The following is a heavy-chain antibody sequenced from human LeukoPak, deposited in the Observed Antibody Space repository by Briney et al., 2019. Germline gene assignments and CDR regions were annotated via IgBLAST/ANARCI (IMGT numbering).Heavy chain of an antibody. V-gene: IGHV3-20*04. J-gene: IGHJ4*02. D-gene: IGHD3-10*01. CDR3: ARALWNYGSGSYYFDY. CDR2: INWNGGST. CDR1: GFTFDDYG. Sequence: GGSLRLSCAASGFTFDDYGMSWFRQAPGKGLEWVSGINWNGGSTGYADSVKGRFTISRDNAKNSLYLQMNSLRAEDTALYYCARALWNYGSGSYYFDYWGQGTLVTVSS.